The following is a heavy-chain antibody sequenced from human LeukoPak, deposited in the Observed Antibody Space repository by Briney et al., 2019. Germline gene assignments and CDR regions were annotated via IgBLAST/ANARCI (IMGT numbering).Heavy chain of an antibody. V-gene: IGHV3-23*01. CDR3: AKEVDYYDSSGNYDY. CDR2: ISGSGGST. J-gene: IGHJ4*02. CDR1: GFTFSSYG. D-gene: IGHD3-22*01. Sequence: GGTPRLSCAASGFTFSSYGMSWVRQAPGKGLEWVSAISGSGGSTYYADSVKGRFTISRDNSKNTLYLQMNSLRAEDTAVYYCAKEVDYYDSSGNYDYWGQGTLVTVSS.